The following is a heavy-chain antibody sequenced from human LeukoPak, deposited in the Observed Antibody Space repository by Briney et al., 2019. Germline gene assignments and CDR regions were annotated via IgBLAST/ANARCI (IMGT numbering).Heavy chain of an antibody. V-gene: IGHV4-38-2*02. CDR2: IYHSGST. Sequence: SETLSLTCTVSGYSISSGYYWGWIRQPPGKGLEWIGSIYHSGSTYYNPSLKSRVTISVDTSKNQFSLKLSSVTAADTAVYYCARDRDIVGATRGRAFDIWGQGTMVTVSS. J-gene: IGHJ3*02. CDR1: GYSISSGYY. D-gene: IGHD1-26*01. CDR3: ARDRDIVGATRGRAFDI.